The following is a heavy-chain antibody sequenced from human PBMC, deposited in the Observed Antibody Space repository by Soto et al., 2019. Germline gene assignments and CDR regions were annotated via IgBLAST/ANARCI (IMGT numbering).Heavy chain of an antibody. CDR3: ARGEWLATIKPYFAY. Sequence: PSETLSLICTVSGGSMCSYYWSWIRQSPGKGLEWIGYIYYSGSTNYNPSLKSRVAISLDTSKNQFSLMLSSVTAADTAVYYCARGEWLATIKPYFAYWGQGTLVTVSS. CDR2: IYYSGST. D-gene: IGHD5-12*01. J-gene: IGHJ4*02. CDR1: GGSMCSYY. V-gene: IGHV4-59*01.